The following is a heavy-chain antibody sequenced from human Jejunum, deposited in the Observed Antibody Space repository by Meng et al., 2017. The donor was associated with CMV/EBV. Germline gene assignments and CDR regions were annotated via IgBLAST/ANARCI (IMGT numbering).Heavy chain of an antibody. CDR3: ARGRQTGRSFDS. J-gene: IGHJ4*02. Sequence: TVSGDSINSDNSYWTWIRQPAGKGLEYIGRIQRGGPTTSNPSLESRVAISLDTSKNQFSLRLTSVTAADTAVYFCARGRQTGRSFDSWGQGTLVTVSS. CDR1: GDSINSDNSY. D-gene: IGHD1-1*01. V-gene: IGHV4-61*02. CDR2: IQRGGPT.